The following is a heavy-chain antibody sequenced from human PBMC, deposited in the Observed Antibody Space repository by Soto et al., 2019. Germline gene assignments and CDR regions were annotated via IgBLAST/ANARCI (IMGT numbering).Heavy chain of an antibody. CDR2: ISSSSSTI. V-gene: IGHV3-48*02. J-gene: IGHJ4*02. D-gene: IGHD3-3*01. CDR3: ARDQREYDFWSGYNDY. CDR1: GFTFSSYS. Sequence: EVQLVESGGGLVQPGGSLRLSCAASGFTFSSYSMKWVRQAPGKGLEWVSYISSSSSTIYYADSVKGRFTISRDNAKNSLYLQMNSLRDEDTAVYYCARDQREYDFWSGYNDYWGQGTLVTVSS.